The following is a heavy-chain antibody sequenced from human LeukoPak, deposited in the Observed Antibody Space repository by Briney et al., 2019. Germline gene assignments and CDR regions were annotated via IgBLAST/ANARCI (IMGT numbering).Heavy chain of an antibody. CDR3: AKGDYYDSSGYYSH. J-gene: IGHJ4*02. D-gene: IGHD3-22*01. Sequence: GGSLRLSCAASGFTFSSYAMSWVRQAPGKGLEWVSAISGSGGSTYYADSVKGRFTISRDNSKNPLYLQMNSLRAEDTAVYYCAKGDYYDSSGYYSHWGQGTLVTVSS. V-gene: IGHV3-23*01. CDR1: GFTFSSYA. CDR2: ISGSGGST.